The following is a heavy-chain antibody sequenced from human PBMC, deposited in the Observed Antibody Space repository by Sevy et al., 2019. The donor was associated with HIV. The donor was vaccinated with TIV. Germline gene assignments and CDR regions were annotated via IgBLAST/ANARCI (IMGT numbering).Heavy chain of an antibody. CDR2: ISYGGST. CDR1: GGSITDKKYY. Sequence: SETLSLTCTVSGGSITDKKYYWAWIRQPPGKGLEWIGSISYGGSTYYNPSLQCRVTLSVDTCKNQFSLNLSSVTAADTAKYYCARRVAAAGQGNEYFQHWGRGTLVTVSS. V-gene: IGHV4-39*01. CDR3: ARRVAAAGQGNEYFQH. J-gene: IGHJ1*01. D-gene: IGHD6-13*01.